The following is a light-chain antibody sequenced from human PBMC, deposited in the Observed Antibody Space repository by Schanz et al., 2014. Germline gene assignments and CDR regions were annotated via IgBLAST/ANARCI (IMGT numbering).Light chain of an antibody. J-gene: IGKJ3*01. Sequence: DIVMTQSPDSLPVSLGERATINCKSSQSVLYTSDSKNYLAWYQHKPGQPPKLLISWASTRESGVPDRFTGSGSGTDFTLTISGLQAEDVAVYYCQQYTSSFTFGPGTKVEIK. CDR3: QQYTSSFT. CDR1: QSVLYTSDSKNY. V-gene: IGKV4-1*01. CDR2: WAS.